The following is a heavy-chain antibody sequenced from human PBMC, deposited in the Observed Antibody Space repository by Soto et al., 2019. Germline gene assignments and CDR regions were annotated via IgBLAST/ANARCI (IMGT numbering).Heavy chain of an antibody. CDR2: ISGSGDST. CDR3: SKNDDGLNGTLYCFDN. Sequence: QPVGSLRLSCGVSGFTFSNYAMTWVRHSPGKGLEWVSTISGSGDSTHYADSVKGRFTISRDNSKHTLYLQRNSLRADDSAADYCSKNDDGLNGTLYCFDNWGRGTLVTVSS. D-gene: IGHD1-1*01. V-gene: IGHV3-23*01. CDR1: GFTFSNYA. J-gene: IGHJ4*02.